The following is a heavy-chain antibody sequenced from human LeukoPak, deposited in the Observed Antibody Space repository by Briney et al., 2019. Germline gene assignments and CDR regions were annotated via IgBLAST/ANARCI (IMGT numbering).Heavy chain of an antibody. Sequence: PSETLSLTCTVSGGSISTYYWSWIRQPPGKGLEWIGYIHYSGTTNSNPSLKSRVTVSVDTSKNQFSLKLTSVTAADTAVYYCAREDYCSGGSCYSGYFQHWGQGTLVTVSS. CDR3: AREDYCSGGSCYSGYFQH. CDR2: IHYSGTT. J-gene: IGHJ1*01. CDR1: GGSISTYY. V-gene: IGHV4-59*01. D-gene: IGHD2-15*01.